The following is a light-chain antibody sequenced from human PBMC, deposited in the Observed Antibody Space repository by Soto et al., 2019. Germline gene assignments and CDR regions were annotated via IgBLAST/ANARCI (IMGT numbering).Light chain of an antibody. V-gene: IGKV3-15*01. Sequence: EIVITHDPANLSRATRYVATHSYRFSQSIRSNLAWYQQRPGQAPRLLMYGASTRADGIQARFTGSGSGTEFTLTISSLQSEDFAVYYCQQYHIGNTWKSGQGTKLEFK. CDR1: QSIRSN. CDR2: GAS. CDR3: QQYHIGNTWK. J-gene: IGKJ1*01.